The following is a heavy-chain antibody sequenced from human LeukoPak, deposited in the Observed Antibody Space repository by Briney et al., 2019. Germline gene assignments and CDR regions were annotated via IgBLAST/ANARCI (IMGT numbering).Heavy chain of an antibody. V-gene: IGHV3-23*01. J-gene: IGHJ4*02. Sequence: GGSLRLSCAASGFTFSSYAMSWVRQAPGKGLEWVSAISGSGGSTYYADSVKGRFTISRDNSKNTLYLQMNSLRAEDTAVYYCASLGYGGNQLSPFDYWGQGTLVTVSS. D-gene: IGHD4-23*01. CDR1: GFTFSSYA. CDR2: ISGSGGST. CDR3: ASLGYGGNQLSPFDY.